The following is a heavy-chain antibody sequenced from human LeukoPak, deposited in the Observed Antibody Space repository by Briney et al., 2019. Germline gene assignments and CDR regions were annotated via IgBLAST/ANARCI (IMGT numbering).Heavy chain of an antibody. CDR2: IKQDGSEK. CDR3: ARISRGLYGSGSNYYGMDV. CDR1: GFTFSSYW. V-gene: IGHV3-7*03. D-gene: IGHD3-10*01. Sequence: PGGSLRLSCAASGFTFSSYWMSWVRQAPGKGLEWVANIKQDGSEKYYVDSVKGRFTISRDNAKNSLYLQMNSLRAEDTAVYYCARISRGLYGSGSNYYGMDVRGKGTTVTVSS. J-gene: IGHJ6*04.